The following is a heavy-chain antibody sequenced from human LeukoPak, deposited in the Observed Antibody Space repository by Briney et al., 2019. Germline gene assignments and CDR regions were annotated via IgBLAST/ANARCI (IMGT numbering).Heavy chain of an antibody. D-gene: IGHD5-18*01. CDR2: INSGGSST. CDR1: GFTFSSYW. CDR3: ARVAEIQLWLRSAFDY. V-gene: IGHV3-74*01. Sequence: GGSLRLSCAASGFTFSSYWMHWVRQAPGKGLMWVSRINSGGSSTNYADSVKGRFTISRDNAKNTLYLQMNSLRDEDTAVYYCARVAEIQLWLRSAFDYWGQGTLVTVSS. J-gene: IGHJ4*02.